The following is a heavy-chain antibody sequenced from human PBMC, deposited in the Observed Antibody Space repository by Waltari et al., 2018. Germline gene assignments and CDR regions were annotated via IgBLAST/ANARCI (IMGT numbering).Heavy chain of an antibody. J-gene: IGHJ4*02. Sequence: QLQLQESGPGLVKPSETLSLTCTVSGGSISSSSYYWGWIRQPPGKGLEWIGSIYYSGSTYYNPSLKSRVTISVDTSKNQFSLKLSSVTAADTVVYYCARGNYGSGSYSLDYWGQGTLVTVSS. CDR2: IYYSGST. V-gene: IGHV4-39*01. CDR3: ARGNYGSGSYSLDY. D-gene: IGHD3-10*01. CDR1: GGSISSSSYY.